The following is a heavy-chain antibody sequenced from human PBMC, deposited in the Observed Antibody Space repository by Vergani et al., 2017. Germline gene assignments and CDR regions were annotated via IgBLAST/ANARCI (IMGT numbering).Heavy chain of an antibody. CDR3: ARGLEQYYDFWSGPPGAFDI. D-gene: IGHD3-3*01. V-gene: IGHV4-30-2*01. Sequence: QLQLQESGSGLVKPSQTLSLTCAVSGGSISSGGYSWSWIRQPPGKGLEWIGYIYHSGSTYYNPSLKSRVTISVDTSKNQFSLKLSSVTAADTAVYYCARGLEQYYDFWSGPPGAFDIWGQGTMVTVSS. CDR2: IYHSGST. CDR1: GGSISSGGYS. J-gene: IGHJ3*02.